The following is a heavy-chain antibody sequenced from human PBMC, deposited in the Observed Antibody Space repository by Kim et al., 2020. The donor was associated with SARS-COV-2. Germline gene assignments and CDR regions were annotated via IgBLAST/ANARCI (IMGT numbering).Heavy chain of an antibody. CDR1: GFTFSNAW. D-gene: IGHD3-22*01. CDR2: IKSKTDGGTT. J-gene: IGHJ4*02. V-gene: IGHV3-15*01. Sequence: GGSLRLSCAASGFTFSNAWMSWIRQAPGKGLEWVGRIKSKTDGGTTDYAAPVKGRFTISRDDSKNTLYLQMNSLKTEDTAVYYCTTEEDYDSSGYYDYWGQGTLVTVSS. CDR3: TTEEDYDSSGYYDY.